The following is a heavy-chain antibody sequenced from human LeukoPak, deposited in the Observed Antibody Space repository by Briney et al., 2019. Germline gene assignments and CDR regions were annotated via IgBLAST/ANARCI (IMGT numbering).Heavy chain of an antibody. D-gene: IGHD2/OR15-2a*01. V-gene: IGHV1-69*13. J-gene: IGHJ6*02. CDR3: AREKNNQSKYRNTRGRYGMDV. CDR1: GGTFISYA. Sequence: EASVKVSFTASGGTFISYAISWVRQAPGQGLEWMGGIIPIFGTANYAQKFQGRVTITADVSTSTAYMELGSLRSEDTAVYYCAREKNNQSKYRNTRGRYGMDVWGQGTTVTVSS. CDR2: IIPIFGTA.